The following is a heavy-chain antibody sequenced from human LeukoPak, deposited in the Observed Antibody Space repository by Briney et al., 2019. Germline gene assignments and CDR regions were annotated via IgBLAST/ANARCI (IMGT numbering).Heavy chain of an antibody. CDR2: IYYSGST. Sequence: PSETLSLTCTVSGGSISSYYWSWIWQPPGKGLEWIGYIYYSGSTNYNPSLKSRVTISVDTSKNQFSLKLSSVTAADTAVYYCARGTTGTFYYYYYYYMDVWGKGTTVTISS. CDR1: GGSISSYY. J-gene: IGHJ6*03. D-gene: IGHD1-1*01. CDR3: ARGTTGTFYYYYYYYMDV. V-gene: IGHV4-59*08.